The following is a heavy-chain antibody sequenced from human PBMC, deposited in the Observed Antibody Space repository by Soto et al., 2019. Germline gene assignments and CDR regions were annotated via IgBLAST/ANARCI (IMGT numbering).Heavy chain of an antibody. CDR2: IYYSGST. J-gene: IGHJ3*02. Sequence: SETLSLTCTVSGGSVSSGSYYWSWIRQPPGKGLEWIGYIYYSGSTNYNPSLKSRVTISVDTSKNQFSLKLSSVTAADTAVYYCARTCGGDCYDAFDIWGQGTMVTVSS. V-gene: IGHV4-61*01. CDR1: GGSVSSGSYY. D-gene: IGHD2-21*02. CDR3: ARTCGGDCYDAFDI.